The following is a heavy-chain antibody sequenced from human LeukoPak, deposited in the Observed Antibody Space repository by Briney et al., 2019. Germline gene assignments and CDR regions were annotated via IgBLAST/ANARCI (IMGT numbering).Heavy chain of an antibody. CDR2: INHSGST. J-gene: IGHJ6*03. D-gene: IGHD3-10*01. V-gene: IGHV4-39*07. Sequence: PSETLSLTCTVSGGSISSSGYYWSWIRQPPGKGLEWIGEINHSGSTNYNPSLKSRVTISVDTSKNQFSLKLSSVTAADTAVYYCARRMVRGVIISKSYYMDVWGKGTTVTISS. CDR3: ARRMVRGVIISKSYYMDV. CDR1: GGSISSSGYY.